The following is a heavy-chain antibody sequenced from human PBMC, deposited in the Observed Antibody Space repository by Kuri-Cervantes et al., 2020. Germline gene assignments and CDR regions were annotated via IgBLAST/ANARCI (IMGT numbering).Heavy chain of an antibody. V-gene: IGHV2-5*01. Sequence: SGPTLVKPTQTLTLTCTFFGFSLSTSGVGVGWIRQPPGKALEWLALIYWNDDKRYSPSLKSRLTITKDTSKNQVVLTMTNMDPVDTATYYCASYYDSSGYYPDAFDIWGQGTMVTVSS. CDR1: GFSLSTSGVG. CDR3: ASYYDSSGYYPDAFDI. J-gene: IGHJ3*02. D-gene: IGHD3-22*01. CDR2: IYWNDDK.